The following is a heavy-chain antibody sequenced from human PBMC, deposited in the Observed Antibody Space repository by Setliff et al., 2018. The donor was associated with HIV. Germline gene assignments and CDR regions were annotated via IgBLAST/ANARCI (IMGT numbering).Heavy chain of an antibody. CDR1: GYSFTAYY. Sequence: ASVKVSCKASGYSFTAYYIHFVRQAPGQGLEWMGWIQTNSGGTKSAQKFQGRVTTTRDTSISTAYMELNSLTSDDTAVYYCARGRHSGTYEAFDIWGPGTMVTV. D-gene: IGHD1-26*01. V-gene: IGHV1-2*02. CDR3: ARGRHSGTYEAFDI. J-gene: IGHJ3*02. CDR2: IQTNSGGT.